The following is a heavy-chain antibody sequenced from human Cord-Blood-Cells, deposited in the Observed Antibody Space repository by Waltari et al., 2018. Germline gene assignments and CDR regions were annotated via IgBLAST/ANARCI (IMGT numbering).Heavy chain of an antibody. CDR3: TTDFVGAGQSYYYGMDV. J-gene: IGHJ6*02. D-gene: IGHD6-13*01. V-gene: IGHV3-15*01. Sequence: GLEWVGRIKSKTDGGTTDYAAPVKGRFTISRDDSKNTLYLQMNSLKTEDTAVYYCTTDFVGAGQSYYYGMDVWGQGTTVTVSS. CDR2: IKSKTDGGTT.